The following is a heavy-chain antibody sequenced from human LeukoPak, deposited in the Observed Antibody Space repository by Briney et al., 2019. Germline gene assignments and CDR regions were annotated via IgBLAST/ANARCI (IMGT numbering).Heavy chain of an antibody. J-gene: IGHJ4*02. CDR2: SKNKDYAYST. CDR3: TTDRLVVAVPVAPTFDY. D-gene: IGHD2-2*01. V-gene: IGHV3-72*01. Sequence: PRGSLRLSWAASGFTFSDHHMDWVRPAPGKGLEWIGRSKNKDYAYSTVYAASVKDRFTFSRDDPKSSLYLQMNSLTAEDTAVYYCTTDRLVVAVPVAPTFDYWGQGTLVTVSS. CDR1: GFTFSDHH.